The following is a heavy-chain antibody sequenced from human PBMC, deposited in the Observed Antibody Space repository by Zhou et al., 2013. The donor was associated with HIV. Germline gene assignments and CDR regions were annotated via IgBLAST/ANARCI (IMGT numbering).Heavy chain of an antibody. D-gene: IGHD3-10*01. CDR3: ARAPYYGSGHNWFDP. CDR1: GGTFSSYA. Sequence: QVQLVQSGAEVKKPGSSVKVSCKASGGTFSSYAISWVRQAPGQGLEWMGRIIPILGIANYAQKFQGRVTITADKSTSTAYMELSSLRSEDTAVYYCARAPYYGSGHNWFDPWGRGNPGHRLL. V-gene: IGHV1-69*09. J-gene: IGHJ5*02. CDR2: IIPILGIA.